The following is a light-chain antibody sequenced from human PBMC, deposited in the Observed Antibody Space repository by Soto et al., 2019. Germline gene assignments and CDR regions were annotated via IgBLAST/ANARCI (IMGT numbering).Light chain of an antibody. CDR1: QSVGSY. Sequence: EIVLTQSPATLSLSPGERATLSCRASQSVGSYLAWYQQKPGQAPRLLIYGASNRATGIPARFSGSGSGTDFTLTISSLEPEDFAVYYCQQRSNWPSITFGQGTRLEI. J-gene: IGKJ5*01. CDR3: QQRSNWPSIT. CDR2: GAS. V-gene: IGKV3-11*01.